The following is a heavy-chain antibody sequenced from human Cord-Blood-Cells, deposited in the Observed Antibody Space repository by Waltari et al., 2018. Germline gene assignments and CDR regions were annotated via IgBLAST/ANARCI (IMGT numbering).Heavy chain of an antibody. CDR2: IYYSGST. V-gene: IGHV4-39*01. J-gene: IGHJ3*02. CDR1: GCSISSSSYY. Sequence: QLQLQESGPGLVKPSETLSLTCTVSGCSISSSSYYWGRIRQPPGQGLEWIGSIYYSGSTYYNPSLKSRVTISVDTSKNQFSLKLSSVTAADTAVYYCARQPGYDFWSGYYRAFDIWGQGTMVTVSS. CDR3: ARQPGYDFWSGYYRAFDI. D-gene: IGHD3-3*01.